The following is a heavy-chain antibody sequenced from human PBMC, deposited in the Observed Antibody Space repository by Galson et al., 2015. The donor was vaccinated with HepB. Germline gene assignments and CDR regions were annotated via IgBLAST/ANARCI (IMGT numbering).Heavy chain of an antibody. V-gene: IGHV3-21*01. CDR3: ARDHYDFWSGYYYYYYYGMDV. CDR1: GFTFSSYS. Sequence: SLRLSCAASGFTFSSYSMNWVRQAPGKGLEWVSSISSSSSYIYYADSVKGRFTISRDNAKNSLYLQMNSLRAEDTAVYYCARDHYDFWSGYYYYYYYGMDVWGQGTTVTVSS. D-gene: IGHD3-3*01. CDR2: ISSSSSYI. J-gene: IGHJ6*02.